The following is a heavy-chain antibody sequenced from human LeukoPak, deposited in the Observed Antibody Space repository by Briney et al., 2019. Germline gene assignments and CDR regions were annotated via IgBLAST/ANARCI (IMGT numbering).Heavy chain of an antibody. CDR1: GGTFSSYA. V-gene: IGHV1-69*04. J-gene: IGHJ5*02. CDR2: IIPILGIA. CDR3: ARDGRCSSTSCYLPFDP. D-gene: IGHD2-2*01. Sequence: SVKVSCKASGGTFSSYAISWVRQAAGQGLEWMGRIIPILGIANYAQKFQGRVTITADKSTSTAYMELSSLRSEDTAVYYCARDGRCSSTSCYLPFDPWGQGTLVTVSS.